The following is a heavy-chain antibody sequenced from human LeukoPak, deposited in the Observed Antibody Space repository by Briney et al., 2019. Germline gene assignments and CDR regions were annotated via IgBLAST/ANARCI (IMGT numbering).Heavy chain of an antibody. CDR2: ISAYNGNT. CDR3: ARLAALSYYYYYMDV. D-gene: IGHD6-6*01. Sequence: ASVKVSCKASGYTLTSYGISWVRQAPGQGLEWMGWISAYNGNTNYAQKLQGRVTVTTDTSTSTAYMELRSLRSDDTAVYYCARLAALSYYYYYMDVWGKGTTVTVSS. J-gene: IGHJ6*03. CDR1: GYTLTSYG. V-gene: IGHV1-18*01.